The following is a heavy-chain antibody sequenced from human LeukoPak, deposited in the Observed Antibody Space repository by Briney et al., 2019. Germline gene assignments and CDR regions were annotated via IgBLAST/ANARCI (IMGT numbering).Heavy chain of an antibody. CDR2: ISYSGST. J-gene: IGHJ4*02. CDR3: ARHRRRWLQLAAFDY. V-gene: IGHV4-59*01. CDR1: NGSISDYY. Sequence: SETLSLTCTVSNGSISDYYWSWIRQPPGKGLEWIGYISYSGSTNYSPSLRSRVTLSVDTSKNYFSLRLTSLTTADTAVYYCARHRRRWLQLAAFDYWGQGTLVTVSS. D-gene: IGHD5-24*01.